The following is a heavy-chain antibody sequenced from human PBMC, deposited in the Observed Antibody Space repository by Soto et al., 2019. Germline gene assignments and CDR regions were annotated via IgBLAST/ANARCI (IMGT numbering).Heavy chain of an antibody. CDR1: GFSLSTSGVG. Sequence: SGPTLVNPTQTLTLTCTFSGFSLSTSGVGVGWIRQPPGKALEWLALIYWDDDKRFSPSLKSRLTVTNDTSKSQVVLTMTNMDPVDSVTFYCAHSHSSGWYSFPYFDYWGQGTLVTVSS. D-gene: IGHD6-19*01. V-gene: IGHV2-5*02. CDR2: IYWDDDK. CDR3: AHSHSSGWYSFPYFDY. J-gene: IGHJ4*02.